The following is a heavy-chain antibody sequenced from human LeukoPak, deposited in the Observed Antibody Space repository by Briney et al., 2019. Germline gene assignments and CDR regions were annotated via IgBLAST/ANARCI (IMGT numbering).Heavy chain of an antibody. D-gene: IGHD6-13*01. Sequence: GGSLRLSCAASGFTFDDYAMHWVRQAPGKGLEWVSGISWASGSIGYADSVKGRFTISRDNAKNSVYLQMTSLRAEDTALYYCAKDATAVPGTVYMDVWGKGTTVTISS. CDR2: ISWASGSI. J-gene: IGHJ6*03. CDR3: AKDATAVPGTVYMDV. V-gene: IGHV3-9*01. CDR1: GFTFDDYA.